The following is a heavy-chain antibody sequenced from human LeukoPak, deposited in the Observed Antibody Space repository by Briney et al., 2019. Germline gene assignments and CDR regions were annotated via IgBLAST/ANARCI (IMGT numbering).Heavy chain of an antibody. D-gene: IGHD2-21*01. CDR3: AREGWRSTNDY. Sequence: GGSLRLSCASSGFTFSSYAMSWVRQAPGKGLEWVSAISGSGGSTYYADSVKGRFTISRDNSKNTLYLQTNSLRAEDTAVYYCAREGWRSTNDYWGQGTLVTVSS. CDR1: GFTFSSYA. J-gene: IGHJ4*02. CDR2: ISGSGGST. V-gene: IGHV3-23*01.